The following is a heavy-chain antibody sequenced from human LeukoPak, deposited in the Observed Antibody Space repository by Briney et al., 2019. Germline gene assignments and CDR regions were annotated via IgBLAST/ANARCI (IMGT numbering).Heavy chain of an antibody. Sequence: SETLSLTCTVSGGSISSYYWSWIRQPAGKGLEWIWRIYTSGSTNYNPSLKRRVTMSVDASKNQFSLKLSSVTAADTAVYYCARDSGRQPLENWFAPWGQGTLVTVSS. J-gene: IGHJ5*02. D-gene: IGHD6-13*01. V-gene: IGHV4-4*07. CDR1: GGSISSYY. CDR2: IYTSGST. CDR3: ARDSGRQPLENWFAP.